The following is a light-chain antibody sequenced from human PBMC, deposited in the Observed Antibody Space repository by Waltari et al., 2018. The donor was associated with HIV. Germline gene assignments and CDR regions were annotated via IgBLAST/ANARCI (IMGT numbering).Light chain of an antibody. V-gene: IGLV1-40*01. CDR2: GNS. CDR1: SSNIGAGSD. CDR3: QSYDSSLSARV. J-gene: IGLJ3*02. Sequence: QSVLTQPPSVSGAPGQRATISCTGSSSNIGAGSDVPWYQQLPGTAPKLLIYGNSKRPSGVPDRFSGSKSDTSASLAITGLQAEDEADYYCQSYDSSLSARVFGGGTKLTVL.